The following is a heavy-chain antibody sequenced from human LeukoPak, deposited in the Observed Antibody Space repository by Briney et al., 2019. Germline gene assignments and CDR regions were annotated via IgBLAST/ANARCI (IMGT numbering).Heavy chain of an antibody. Sequence: QAGGSLRLFCAASGFTFSSYAMSWVRQAPGKGLEGVSAISGSGGSTYYADSVKGRFTISRDNSKNTLYLQMNSLRAEDTAVYYCAKDLTGVAARPRWFDPWGQGTLVTVSS. D-gene: IGHD6-6*01. CDR1: GFTFSSYA. V-gene: IGHV3-23*01. CDR2: ISGSGGST. CDR3: AKDLTGVAARPRWFDP. J-gene: IGHJ5*02.